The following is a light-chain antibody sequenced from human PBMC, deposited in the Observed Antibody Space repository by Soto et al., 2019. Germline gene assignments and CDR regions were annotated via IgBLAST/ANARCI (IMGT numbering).Light chain of an antibody. CDR3: SSYISSSIRV. V-gene: IGLV2-14*01. Sequence: QSVLTQPASVSGSPGQSITISCTGTNGDIGGHNYVSWYQQHPGKAPKLMIYEVSNRPSGVSNRFSGSKSGNTASLTISGLQAEDEADYYCSSYISSSIRVFGGGTKLTVL. CDR2: EVS. J-gene: IGLJ3*02. CDR1: NGDIGGHNY.